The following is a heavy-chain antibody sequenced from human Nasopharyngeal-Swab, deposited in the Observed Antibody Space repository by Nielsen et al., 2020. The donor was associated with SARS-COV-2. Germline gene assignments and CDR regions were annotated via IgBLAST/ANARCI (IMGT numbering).Heavy chain of an antibody. V-gene: IGHV1-2*02. D-gene: IGHD6-6*01. J-gene: IGHJ4*02. CDR2: MNSNSGGT. Sequence: ASVKVSCKASGYTFTDYNMHWVRQAPGQGLEWMGWMNSNSGGTNYAQKYQGRVTMARDTSTSTVYMELSSLRFDDTAVYYCARLMGTSSSSPFDYWGQGTLVTVSS. CDR3: ARLMGTSSSSPFDY. CDR1: GYTFTDYN.